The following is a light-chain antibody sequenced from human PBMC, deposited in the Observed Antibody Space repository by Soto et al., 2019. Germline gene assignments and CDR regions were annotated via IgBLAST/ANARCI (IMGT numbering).Light chain of an antibody. CDR2: GNI. CDR1: NSNIGAGYD. Sequence: QSVLTQPPSVSGAPGQRVTISCTGSNSNIGAGYDVHWYQQFPGTAPKLLIYGNINRPSGVPDRFSGSKSGPSASLAITGLQAEHEADYYCQSYDSRLSNYVFGGGTKLTVL. V-gene: IGLV1-40*01. J-gene: IGLJ1*01. CDR3: QSYDSRLSNYV.